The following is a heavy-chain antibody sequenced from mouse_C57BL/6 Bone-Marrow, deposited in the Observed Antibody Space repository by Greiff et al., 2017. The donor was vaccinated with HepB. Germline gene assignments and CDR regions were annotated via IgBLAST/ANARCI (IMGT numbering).Heavy chain of an antibody. Sequence: QVQLQQSGAELVRPGASVTLSCKASGYTFTDYEMHWVKQTPVHGLAWIGAIDPETGGTAYNQKFKGKAILTADKSSSTAYMELRSLTSEDSAVYYCTRGLRLLFDYWGQGTTLTVSS. CDR2: IDPETGGT. V-gene: IGHV1-15*01. D-gene: IGHD3-2*02. CDR1: GYTFTDYE. J-gene: IGHJ2*01. CDR3: TRGLRLLFDY.